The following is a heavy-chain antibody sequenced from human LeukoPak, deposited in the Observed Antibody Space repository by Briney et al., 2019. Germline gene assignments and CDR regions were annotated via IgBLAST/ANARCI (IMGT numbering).Heavy chain of an antibody. CDR2: TCGSAGSP. CDR1: GFTFSTSA. V-gene: IGHV3-23*01. D-gene: IGHD6-13*01. CDR3: GKGGSSGRRYFDL. J-gene: IGHJ2*01. Sequence: GGCLTPSRLATGFTFSTSATNWVRPPPGKGLGWVSLTCGSAGSPYYAGSVKGRFTHSTHTSTNPVYLQMKSVRADDTAVYYCGKGGSSGRRYFDLWGRGALVPVSS.